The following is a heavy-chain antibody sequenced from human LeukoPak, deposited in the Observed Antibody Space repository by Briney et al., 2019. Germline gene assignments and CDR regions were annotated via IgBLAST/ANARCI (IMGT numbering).Heavy chain of an antibody. CDR3: AGSDVAAADQGRGRNDAFDI. Sequence: PSETLSLTCAVYGGSFSGYYWSWIRQPPGKGLEWIGEINHSGSTNYNPSLKSRVTISVDTSKNQFSLKLSSVTAADTAVYYCAGSDVAAADQGRGRNDAFDIWGQGTMVTVSS. CDR2: INHSGST. V-gene: IGHV4-34*01. CDR1: GGSFSGYY. J-gene: IGHJ3*02. D-gene: IGHD6-13*01.